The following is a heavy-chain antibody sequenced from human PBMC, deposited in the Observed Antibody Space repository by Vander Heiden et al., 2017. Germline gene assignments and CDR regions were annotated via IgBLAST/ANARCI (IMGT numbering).Heavy chain of an antibody. J-gene: IGHJ4*02. V-gene: IGHV1-69*10. CDR1: GGTFRTYG. CDR2: IIPVLGVA. Sequence: QVQLVQSGAEVKKPGSSVKVSCKASGGTFRTYGISWVRQAPGQGLEWMGEIIPVLGVAKYAQNFQGRVTITADKSTSTTYMELSSLRSDDTAVYYCARGRPHDYDSVGYWFFDYWGQGTLVTVSS. CDR3: ARGRPHDYDSVGYWFFDY. D-gene: IGHD3-22*01.